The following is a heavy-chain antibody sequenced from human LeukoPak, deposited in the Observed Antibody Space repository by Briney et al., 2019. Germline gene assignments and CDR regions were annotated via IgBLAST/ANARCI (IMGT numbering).Heavy chain of an antibody. J-gene: IGHJ4*02. Sequence: PGGSLRLSCAASGFTFSGYLMSWVRQAPGKGLEWVANIKEEGSEKYYVDSVKGRFIISRDNAKNSLYLQMNSLRAEDTAVYYCARDSSAAPHSYWGRGTLVTVFS. D-gene: IGHD2-15*01. CDR3: ARDSSAAPHSY. V-gene: IGHV3-7*01. CDR1: GFTFSGYL. CDR2: IKEEGSEK.